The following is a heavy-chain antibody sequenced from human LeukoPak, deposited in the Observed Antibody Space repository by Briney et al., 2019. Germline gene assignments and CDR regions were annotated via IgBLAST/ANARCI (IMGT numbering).Heavy chain of an antibody. CDR1: GYSISSGYY. V-gene: IGHV4-38-2*02. J-gene: IGHJ4*02. D-gene: IGHD1-26*01. Sequence: SETLSLTCTVSGYSISSGYYWGWIRQPPGKGLEWIGSIYHSGSTYYNPSLKSRVTIPVDTSKNQFSLKLSSVTAAGTAVYYCARGLTSGSYRPFIFFDYWGQGTLVTVSS. CDR3: ARGLTSGSYRPFIFFDY. CDR2: IYHSGST.